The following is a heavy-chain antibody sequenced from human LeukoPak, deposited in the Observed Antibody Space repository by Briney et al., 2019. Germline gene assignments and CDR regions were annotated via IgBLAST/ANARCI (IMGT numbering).Heavy chain of an antibody. CDR2: ISAYNGNT. D-gene: IGHD2-2*01. CDR1: GYTFTSYG. CDR3: AREALTDIVVVPAANPFDY. J-gene: IGHJ4*02. V-gene: IGHV1-18*01. Sequence: ASVKVSCKASGYTFTSYGIGWVRQAPGQGLEWMGWISAYNGNTNYAQKLQGRVTMTTDTSTSTAYMELRSLRSDDTAVYYCAREALTDIVVVPAANPFDYWGQGTLVTVSS.